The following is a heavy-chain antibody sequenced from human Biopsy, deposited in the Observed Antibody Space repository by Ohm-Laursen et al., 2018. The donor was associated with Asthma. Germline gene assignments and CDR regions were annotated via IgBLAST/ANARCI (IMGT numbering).Heavy chain of an antibody. CDR2: IDWDDDK. CDR1: GFSIGTSGMR. V-gene: IGHV2-70*04. D-gene: IGHD6-13*01. J-gene: IGHJ4*02. CDR3: AREQQLGNFDY. Sequence: PTQTLTLTCTLSGFSIGTSGMRVNWIRQPPGKALEWLARIDWDDDKFYSASLKTRLTISKDTSKNQVVLTMTTMDPVDTATYYCAREQQLGNFDYWGQGTLVTVSS.